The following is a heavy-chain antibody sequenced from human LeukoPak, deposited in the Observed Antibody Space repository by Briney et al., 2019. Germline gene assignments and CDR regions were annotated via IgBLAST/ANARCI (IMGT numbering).Heavy chain of an antibody. CDR3: ARTMTTVTTLGDYYYYMDV. CDR2: IYPGDSDT. CDR1: GYSFTNYW. D-gene: IGHD4-17*01. J-gene: IGHJ6*03. V-gene: IGHV5-51*01. Sequence: GESLKISCKGSGYSFTNYWIGWVRQMPGKGLEWMGIIYPGDSDTRYSPSFQGQVTISADKSISTAYLQWSSLKASDTAMYYCARTMTTVTTLGDYYYYMDVWGKGTTVTVSS.